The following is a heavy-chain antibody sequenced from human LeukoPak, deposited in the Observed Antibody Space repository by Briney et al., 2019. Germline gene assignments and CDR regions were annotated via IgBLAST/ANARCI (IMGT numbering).Heavy chain of an antibody. CDR3: ARDQVDSSSWCWGAYYFDY. Sequence: PSETLSLTCTVSGGSISSYYWSWIRQPAGKGLEWIGRIYTSGSTNYNPSLKSRVTMSVDTSKNQFSLKLSSVTAADTAVYYCARDQVDSSSWCWGAYYFDYWGQGTLVTVSP. CDR2: IYTSGST. CDR1: GGSISSYY. J-gene: IGHJ4*02. V-gene: IGHV4-4*07. D-gene: IGHD6-13*01.